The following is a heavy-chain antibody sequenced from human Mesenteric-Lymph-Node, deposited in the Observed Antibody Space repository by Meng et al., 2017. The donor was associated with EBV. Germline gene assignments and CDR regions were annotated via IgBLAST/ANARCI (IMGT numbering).Heavy chain of an antibody. Sequence: QGRLQQWGAGLLKPSETLSLTCAVYGGSFSAYYWSWIRQPPGKGLEWIGEINDSGSSNYNPSLKSRVTISLDTSNKHFSLKLSSVTAADAAVYYCARVSLIWGGATLWGQGTLVTVSS. D-gene: IGHD3-16*01. CDR2: INDSGSS. V-gene: IGHV4-34*01. CDR1: GGSFSAYY. J-gene: IGHJ4*02. CDR3: ARVSLIWGGATL.